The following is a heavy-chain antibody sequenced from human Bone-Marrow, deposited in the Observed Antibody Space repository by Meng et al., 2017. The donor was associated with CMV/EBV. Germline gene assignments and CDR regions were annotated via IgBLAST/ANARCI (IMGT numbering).Heavy chain of an antibody. D-gene: IGHD3-3*01. CDR3: ARDHEECDP. CDR2: IYHSGST. V-gene: IGHV4-39*07. CDR1: GGSISSSSYY. Sequence: SETLSLTCTVSGGSISSSSYYWGWIRQPPGKGLEWIGSIYHSGSTYYNPSLKSRVTISVDTSKNQFSLKLSSVTAADTAVYYCARDHEECDPWGQGTLVTVSS. J-gene: IGHJ5*02.